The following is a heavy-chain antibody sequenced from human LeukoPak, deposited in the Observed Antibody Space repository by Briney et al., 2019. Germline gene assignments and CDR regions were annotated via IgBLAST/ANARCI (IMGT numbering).Heavy chain of an antibody. D-gene: IGHD3-3*01. CDR2: ISGSGGST. CDR3: AKDLWESGLKAFDY. V-gene: IGHV3-23*01. J-gene: IGHJ4*02. Sequence: GGSLRLSCAASGFTFSSYAMSWVRQAPGEGLEWVSAISGSGGSTYYAGSVKGRFTISRDNSKNTLYLQMNSLRAEDTAVYYCAKDLWESGLKAFDYWGQGTLVTVSS. CDR1: GFTFSSYA.